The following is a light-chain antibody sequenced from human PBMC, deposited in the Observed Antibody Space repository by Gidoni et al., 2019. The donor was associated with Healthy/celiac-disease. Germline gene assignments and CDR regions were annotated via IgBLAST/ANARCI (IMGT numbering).Light chain of an antibody. J-gene: IGLJ2*01. CDR2: SNN. CDR3: AAWDDSLSGL. V-gene: IGLV1-47*02. CDR1: SSNIGSNY. Sequence: QSVLTQPPSASGTPGQRVTISCSGSSSNIGSNYVYWYQQLPGTAPKLLIYSNNQRPSGGPDRFSGSKSGTSASLAISGLRSEDEADYYCAAWDDSLSGLFGGGTKLTVL.